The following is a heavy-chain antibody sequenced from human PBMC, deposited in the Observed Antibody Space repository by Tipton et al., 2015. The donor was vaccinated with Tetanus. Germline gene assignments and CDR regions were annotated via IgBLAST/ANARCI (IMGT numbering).Heavy chain of an antibody. D-gene: IGHD3-3*01. CDR3: ARANYDFPKKGPFDS. CDR1: GGSIRSGDYS. J-gene: IGHJ4*02. Sequence: LSLTCAVSGGSIRSGDYSWNWIRQPPGKGLEWLSYVSYSGRTNSNYFLKSRITVSQDPSKNQFSLRLASVTAADTAVYYCARANYDFPKKGPFDSWGQGTLVIVSS. V-gene: IGHV4-61*08. CDR2: VSYSGRT.